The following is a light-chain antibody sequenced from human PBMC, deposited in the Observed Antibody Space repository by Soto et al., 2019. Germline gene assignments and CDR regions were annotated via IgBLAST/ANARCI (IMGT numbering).Light chain of an antibody. Sequence: EIVLTQSPGTLSLSPGERATLSCRASQIIMRKYLAWYQQRFGQAPRLLIYDASTRPTGIPARFSGRGSGTEFTLTITSLQSEDFAVYYCQQYNDWLWTFGQGTKVDIK. CDR2: DAS. V-gene: IGKV3-15*01. CDR1: QIIMRKY. J-gene: IGKJ1*01. CDR3: QQYNDWLWT.